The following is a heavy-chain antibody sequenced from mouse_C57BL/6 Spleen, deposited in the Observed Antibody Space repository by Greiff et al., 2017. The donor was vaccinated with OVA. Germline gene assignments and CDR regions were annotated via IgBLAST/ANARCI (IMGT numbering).Heavy chain of an antibody. D-gene: IGHD2-4*01. Sequence: EVNLVESGGGLVKPGGSLKLSCAASGFTFSDYGMHWVRQAPEKGLEWVAYISSGSSTIYYADTVKGRFTISRDNAKNTLFLQMTSLRSEDTAMYYCATLNYDYDGRGLDYWGQGTTLTVSS. CDR2: ISSGSSTI. V-gene: IGHV5-17*01. CDR1: GFTFSDYG. J-gene: IGHJ2*01. CDR3: ATLNYDYDGRGLDY.